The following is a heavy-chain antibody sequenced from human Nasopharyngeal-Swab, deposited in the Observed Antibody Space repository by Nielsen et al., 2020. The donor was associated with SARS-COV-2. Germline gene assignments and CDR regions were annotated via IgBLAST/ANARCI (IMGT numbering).Heavy chain of an antibody. CDR1: GFTFSSFV. Sequence: GESLKISCAASGFTFSSFVLHWVRQAPGKGLEWVALITHDRINKYYADSVKGRFTISRDNSKNTVYLQMSSLRSDDTALYYCATLRTAPSWGQGTLVTVSS. V-gene: IGHV3-30-3*01. CDR3: ATLRTAPS. J-gene: IGHJ5*02. D-gene: IGHD2-21*02. CDR2: ITHDRINK.